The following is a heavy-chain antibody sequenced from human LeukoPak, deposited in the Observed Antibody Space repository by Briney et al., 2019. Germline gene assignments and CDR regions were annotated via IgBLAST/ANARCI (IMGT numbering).Heavy chain of an antibody. D-gene: IGHD6-25*01. Sequence: ASVKVSCKASGYTFTTYYMHWMRQAPGQGPEWMGIINPRGGSTDYSQKFQGRITMTSDTSTSTVYMELSSLRSDDTAVYFCARVGSAAATADYWGQGTLVTVSS. CDR1: GYTFTTYY. J-gene: IGHJ4*02. CDR2: INPRGGST. V-gene: IGHV1-46*01. CDR3: ARVGSAAATADY.